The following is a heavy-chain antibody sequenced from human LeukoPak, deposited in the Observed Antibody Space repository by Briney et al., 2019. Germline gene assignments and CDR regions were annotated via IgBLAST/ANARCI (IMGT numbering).Heavy chain of an antibody. Sequence: GGSLRLSCAASGFTFDDYAVHWVRQAPGNGLEWVSGISWNSGSIGYADSVKGRFTISRDNAKNSLYLQMNSLRAEDTALYYCAKDMDGSSGGDAFDIWGQGTMVTVSS. CDR2: ISWNSGSI. CDR3: AKDMDGSSGGDAFDI. J-gene: IGHJ3*02. D-gene: IGHD3-22*01. CDR1: GFTFDDYA. V-gene: IGHV3-9*01.